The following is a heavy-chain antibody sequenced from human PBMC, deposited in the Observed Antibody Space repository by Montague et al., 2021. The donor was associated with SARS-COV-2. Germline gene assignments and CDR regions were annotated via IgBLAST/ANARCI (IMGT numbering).Heavy chain of an antibody. D-gene: IGHD2-15*01. CDR3: ARRGLGYCSGGSCPYAFDI. CDR1: GASISSYY. V-gene: IGHV4-59*01. J-gene: IGHJ3*02. Sequence: SETLSLTCTVSGASISSYYWSWIRQPPGKGLEWIGYIYYSGSTNYNPSLKSRVTISVDTSKNQFSLKLSSVTAADTAVYYCARRGLGYCSGGSCPYAFDIWGQGTMVTVSS. CDR2: IYYSGST.